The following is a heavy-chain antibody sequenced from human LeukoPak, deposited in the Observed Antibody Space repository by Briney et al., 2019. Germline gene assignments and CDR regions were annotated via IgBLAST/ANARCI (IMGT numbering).Heavy chain of an antibody. V-gene: IGHV5-51*01. D-gene: IGHD6-19*01. Sequence: GASLKISCKGSGYSFTSYWIGWVRQMPGKGLEWMGIIYPGDSDTRYSPSFQGQVTISADKSISTAYLQWSSLKASDTAMYYCARRFRSGWYRGYYFDYWGQGTLVTVSS. CDR1: GYSFTSYW. CDR2: IYPGDSDT. J-gene: IGHJ4*02. CDR3: ARRFRSGWYRGYYFDY.